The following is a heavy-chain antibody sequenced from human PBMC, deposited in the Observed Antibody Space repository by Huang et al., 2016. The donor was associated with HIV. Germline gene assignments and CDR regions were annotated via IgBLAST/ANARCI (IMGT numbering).Heavy chain of an antibody. D-gene: IGHD2-21*02. CDR1: GYTFPSYY. J-gene: IGHJ3*02. CDR3: ASGVTPGAFDI. V-gene: IGHV1-46*01. CDR2: INPRGGST. Sequence: QVQLVQSGAEVKKPGASVKVSCKASGYTFPSYYMHWVRQAPGQGLEWMGRINPRGGSTSYAQKFQGRVTMTRDTSTSTVYMELSSLRSEDTAVYNCASGVTPGAFDIWGQGTMVTVSS.